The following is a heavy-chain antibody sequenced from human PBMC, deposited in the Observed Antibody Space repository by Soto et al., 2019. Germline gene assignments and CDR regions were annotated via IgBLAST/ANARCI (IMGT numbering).Heavy chain of an antibody. V-gene: IGHV4-59*01. J-gene: IGHJ6*02. CDR2: IYYSGST. CDR1: GVSISSYY. D-gene: IGHD1-26*01. Sequence: SETLSLTCTVSGVSISSYYWSWIRQPPGKGLEWIGYIYYSGSTNYNPSLKSRVTISVDTSKNQFSLKLSSVTAADTAVYYCARDLGGNYYYGMDVWGQGTTVTVSS. CDR3: ARDLGGNYYYGMDV.